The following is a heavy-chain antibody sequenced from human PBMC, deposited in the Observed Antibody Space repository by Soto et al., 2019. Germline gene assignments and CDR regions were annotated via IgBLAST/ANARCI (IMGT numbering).Heavy chain of an antibody. J-gene: IGHJ4*02. D-gene: IGHD3-22*01. V-gene: IGHV3-7*01. CDR2: TKQDEREN. CDR3: AKDGGGYSVH. CDR1: GFTFRNYW. Sequence: EMQLVESGGGLVQPGGSLRLSCAASGFTFRNYWMSWLRQAPGKGLEWVANTKQDERENYYVDSVRGRFIISRDNAKNLLFLQRYSLSYADSAVYSCAKDGGGYSVHGGQGTLVTVSS.